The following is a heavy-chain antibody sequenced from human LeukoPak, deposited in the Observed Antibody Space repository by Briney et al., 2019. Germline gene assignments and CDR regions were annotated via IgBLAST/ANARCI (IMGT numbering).Heavy chain of an antibody. V-gene: IGHV1-24*01. CDR3: ATYSSSWVDSFDI. Sequence: GASVKVSCKVSGYTLTELSMHWVRQAPGKGLEWMGNFDPEDGETIYAQKFQGRVTMTEDTSTDTAYMELSSLRSEDTAVYYCATYSSSWVDSFDIWGQGTMVTVSS. J-gene: IGHJ3*02. D-gene: IGHD6-13*01. CDR2: FDPEDGET. CDR1: GYTLTELS.